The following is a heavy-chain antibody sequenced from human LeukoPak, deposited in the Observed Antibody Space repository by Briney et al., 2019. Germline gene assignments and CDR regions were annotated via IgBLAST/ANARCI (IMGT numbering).Heavy chain of an antibody. V-gene: IGHV3-23*01. D-gene: IGHD4-17*01. Sequence: PGGSLRLSCAASGFTFSSYAMSWVRQAPGKGLEWVSAIGGSGQNTNYADSVKGRFTISRDNSRNTLYLDMNILRAEDTAVYYCAKTVTTQAYYWYFDLWGRGTLVTVSS. CDR1: GFTFSSYA. J-gene: IGHJ2*01. CDR2: IGGSGQNT. CDR3: AKTVTTQAYYWYFDL.